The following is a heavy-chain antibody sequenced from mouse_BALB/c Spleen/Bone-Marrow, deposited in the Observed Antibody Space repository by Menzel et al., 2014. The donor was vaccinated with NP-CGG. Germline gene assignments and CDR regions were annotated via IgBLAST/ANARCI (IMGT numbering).Heavy chain of an antibody. D-gene: IGHD2-1*01. V-gene: IGHV7-3*02. J-gene: IGHJ3*01. Sequence: VQLKESGGGLVQPGGSLRLSCATSGFTFTDYYMSWVRQPPGKALEWLGFIRNKANGYTTEYSASVKGRFTISRDNSQSSLYLQMNTLRAEDSATYYCARDTGNYVRFAYWGQGTLVTVSA. CDR3: ARDTGNYVRFAY. CDR1: GFTFTDYY. CDR2: IRNKANGYTT.